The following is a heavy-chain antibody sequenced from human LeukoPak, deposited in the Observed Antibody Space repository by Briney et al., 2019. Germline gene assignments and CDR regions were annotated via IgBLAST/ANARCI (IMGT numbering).Heavy chain of an antibody. J-gene: IGHJ4*02. V-gene: IGHV3-23*01. CDR1: GFSFSSYN. D-gene: IGHD3-22*01. Sequence: GGSLRLSCAASGFSFSSYNMNWVRQAPGKGLEWVSTISASGPYYADAVRGRFTISRDNSRNTLSLQMDSLRAEDTAVYYCAKDHESDGYPCLDHWGLGTLVTVSS. CDR3: AKDHESDGYPCLDH. CDR2: ISASGP.